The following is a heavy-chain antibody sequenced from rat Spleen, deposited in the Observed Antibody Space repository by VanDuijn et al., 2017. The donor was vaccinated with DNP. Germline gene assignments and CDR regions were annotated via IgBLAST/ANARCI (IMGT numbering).Heavy chain of an antibody. CDR2: INTGSGGT. CDR1: GYTFTSYY. J-gene: IGHJ1*01. V-gene: IGHV1-43*01. Sequence: QVQLQQSGAELAKPGSSVKISCKASGYTFTSYYISWIKQTTGQGLEYIGYINTGSGGTNYNENFRGKATLTADTSSSTAFMQLSSLTPDDSAVYYCARRRLPYWYFDFWGPGTKVTVSS. CDR3: ARRRLPYWYFDF. D-gene: IGHD1-8*01.